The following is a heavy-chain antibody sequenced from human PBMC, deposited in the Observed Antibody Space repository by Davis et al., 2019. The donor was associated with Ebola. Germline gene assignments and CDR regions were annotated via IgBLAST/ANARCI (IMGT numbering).Heavy chain of an antibody. V-gene: IGHV1-69*13. J-gene: IGHJ6*02. CDR2: IIPIFDTA. Sequence: SVKVSCKASGGTFSSYALSWVRQARGQGLEWMGGIIPIFDTAHDAHQFQGRVTMTSDESTSTVYMELRSLTSGDTAVYFCVRDDGLKGTAGNYAMDVWGQGTTVTVS. CDR1: GGTFSSYA. D-gene: IGHD2-21*02. CDR3: VRDDGLKGTAGNYAMDV.